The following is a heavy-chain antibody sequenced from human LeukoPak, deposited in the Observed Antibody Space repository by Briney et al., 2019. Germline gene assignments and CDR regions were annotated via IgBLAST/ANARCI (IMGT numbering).Heavy chain of an antibody. CDR2: ISGSGGYT. Sequence: PGGSLRLSCAASGFTFSSYAMTWVRQAPGKGLEWVSTISGSGGYTYYADSVKGRLTISRDNSKNTLYLQMNSLSAEDTAVYYCAKGSGFGELGYYYYYMDVWGKGTTVTVSS. CDR1: GFTFSSYA. D-gene: IGHD3-10*01. V-gene: IGHV3-23*01. CDR3: AKGSGFGELGYYYYYMDV. J-gene: IGHJ6*03.